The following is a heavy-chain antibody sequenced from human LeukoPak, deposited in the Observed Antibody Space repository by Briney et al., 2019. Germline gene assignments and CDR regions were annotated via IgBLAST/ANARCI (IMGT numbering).Heavy chain of an antibody. D-gene: IGHD2-2*01. Sequence: PGGSLRLSCAASGFTVSSNYMSWVRQAPGKGLEWVSVIYSGGSTYYADSVKGRFTISRDNSKNTLYLQMNSLRAEDTAVYYCARARGRYCSSTSCYALDYWGQGTLVTVSS. J-gene: IGHJ4*02. CDR3: ARARGRYCSSTSCYALDY. V-gene: IGHV3-53*01. CDR2: IYSGGST. CDR1: GFTVSSNY.